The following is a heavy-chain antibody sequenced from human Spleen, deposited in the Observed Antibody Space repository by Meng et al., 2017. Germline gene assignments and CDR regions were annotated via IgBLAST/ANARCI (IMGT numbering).Heavy chain of an antibody. V-gene: IGHV4-39*07. Sequence: SETLSLTCTVSGGSISSSSYYWGWIRQPPGKGLEWIGSIYYSGSTYYNPSLESRVTIAVDTSKNQFSLKLRSVTAADTAVYSCARDIGGYDYGYYGMDVWGQGTTVTVSS. J-gene: IGHJ6*02. D-gene: IGHD5-18*01. CDR3: ARDIGGYDYGYYGMDV. CDR1: GGSISSSSYY. CDR2: IYYSGST.